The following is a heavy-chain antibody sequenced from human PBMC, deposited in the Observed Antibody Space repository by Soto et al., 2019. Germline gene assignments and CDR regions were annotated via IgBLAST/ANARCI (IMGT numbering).Heavy chain of an antibody. CDR2: INQGGST. V-gene: IGHV4-34*01. D-gene: IGHD6-13*01. CDR3: ARGTPGYSSSWYVN. CDR1: GGSLRGPY. Sequence: QVQLKQWGAGLLKPSETLSLTCAVYGGSLRGPYSRGIRKPPGKGLEGIGEINQGGSTTYHPSLSSRVTISPATAKSQCSLKLRSVTAADTAVYYCARGTPGYSSSWYVNWGQGTPVTVSS. J-gene: IGHJ4*02.